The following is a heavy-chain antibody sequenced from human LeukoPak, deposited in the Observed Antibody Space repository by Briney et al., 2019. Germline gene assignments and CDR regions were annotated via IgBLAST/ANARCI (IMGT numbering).Heavy chain of an antibody. CDR3: ARDRGYYYDSSGYDELDY. CDR2: ISSFSGTI. V-gene: IGHV3-48*01. D-gene: IGHD3-22*01. CDR1: GITFSSYS. Sequence: GGSLRLSCVASGITFSSYSMNWVRQAPGKGLEWVSYISSFSGTINYADSVKGRFTISRDNAKNSLYLQMNSLRAEDTAVYYCARDRGYYYDSSGYDELDYWGQGTLVTVSS. J-gene: IGHJ4*02.